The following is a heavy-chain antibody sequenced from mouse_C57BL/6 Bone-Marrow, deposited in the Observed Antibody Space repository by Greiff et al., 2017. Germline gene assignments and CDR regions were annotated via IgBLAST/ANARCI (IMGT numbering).Heavy chain of an antibody. D-gene: IGHD1-1*01. CDR2: IYPGSGST. CDR3: ARGYYGKLNFDY. CDR1: GYTFTSYW. Sequence: QVQLQQPGAELVKPGASVKMSCKASGYTFTSYWITWVKQRPGQGLEWNGDIYPGSGSTNYNEKFKSKATLTVDTSSSTAYMQLSSLTSEDSAVYYCARGYYGKLNFDYWGQGTTLTVSS. J-gene: IGHJ2*01. V-gene: IGHV1-55*01.